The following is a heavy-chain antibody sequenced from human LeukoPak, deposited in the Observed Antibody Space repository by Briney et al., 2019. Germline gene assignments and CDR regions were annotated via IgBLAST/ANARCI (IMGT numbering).Heavy chain of an antibody. Sequence: GGSLRLSCAASEFRFTHYSMVWVRQAPGKGLEWVSSISSSDTYIYYADSVKGRFTISRDNAKNSLYLHMNSLRAEDTAVYYCARESTEERPGYWGQGTLVTVSS. CDR2: ISSSDTYI. V-gene: IGHV3-21*01. CDR1: EFRFTHYS. J-gene: IGHJ4*02. D-gene: IGHD1-1*01. CDR3: ARESTEERPGY.